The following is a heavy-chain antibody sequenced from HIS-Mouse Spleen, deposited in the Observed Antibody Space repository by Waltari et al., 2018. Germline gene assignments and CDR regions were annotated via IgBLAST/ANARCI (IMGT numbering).Heavy chain of an antibody. V-gene: IGHV4-34*01. CDR2: INHSGST. Sequence: QVQLQQWGAGLLKPSETLSPTCAVSGGSFSGYYWSWIRQPPGKGLEWIGEINHSGSTNYNPSLKSRVTISVDTSKNQFSLKLSSVTAADTAVYYCARVNSSFDYWGQGTLVTVSS. J-gene: IGHJ4*02. D-gene: IGHD6-13*01. CDR3: ARVNSSFDY. CDR1: GGSFSGYY.